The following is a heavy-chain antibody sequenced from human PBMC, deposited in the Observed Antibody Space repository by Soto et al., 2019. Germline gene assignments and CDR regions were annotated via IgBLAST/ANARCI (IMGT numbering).Heavy chain of an antibody. D-gene: IGHD4-17*01. CDR1: GGSISSYY. CDR3: ARRTCDYAYWYFDL. V-gene: IGHV4-59*08. Sequence: QVQLQESGPGLVKPSETLSLTCTVSGGSISSYYWSWIRQPPGKGLEWIGYISYSGSTSYNPSLKSRVPISVDTSNNQFATKLSSVPAADTAVYYCARRTCDYAYWYFDLWGRGTLVTVSS. CDR2: ISYSGST. J-gene: IGHJ2*01.